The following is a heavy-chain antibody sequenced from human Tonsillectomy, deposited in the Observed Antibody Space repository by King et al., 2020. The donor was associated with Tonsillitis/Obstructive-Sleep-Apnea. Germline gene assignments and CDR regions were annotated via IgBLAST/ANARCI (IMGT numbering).Heavy chain of an antibody. D-gene: IGHD3-3*01. CDR2: IYHSGST. V-gene: IGHV4-4*02. CDR3: ARAPDYDFWSGSRYYMDV. CDR1: GGSISSSNW. J-gene: IGHJ6*03. Sequence: VPLQESGPGLVKPSGTLSLTCAVSGGSISSSNWWSWVRQPPGKGLEWIGEIYHSGSTNYNPSLKSRVTVSVDKSKNQFSLKLSSVTAADTAVYYCARAPDYDFWSGSRYYMDVWGKGTTVTVS.